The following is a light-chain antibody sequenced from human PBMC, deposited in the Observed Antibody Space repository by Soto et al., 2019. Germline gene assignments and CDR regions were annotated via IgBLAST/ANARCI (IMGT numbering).Light chain of an antibody. CDR1: QSIGST. V-gene: IGKV3-11*01. CDR3: QQRSKWPVT. J-gene: IGKJ3*01. CDR2: DAS. Sequence: EIVLTQSPDTLSLSPGERAIFSCRTSQSIGSTLAWYQHKPGQAPRLLIYDASKRATGIPARFSGSGSGTDFTLTISSLEPEDFAVYFCQQRSKWPVTFGPGTIVDIK.